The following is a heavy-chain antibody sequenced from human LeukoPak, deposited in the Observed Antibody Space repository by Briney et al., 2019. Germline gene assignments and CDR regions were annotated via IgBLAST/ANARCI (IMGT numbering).Heavy chain of an antibody. V-gene: IGHV3-30*02. CDR2: IRYDGSNK. CDR3: AKDSRAFFDY. CDR1: GFTFSSYG. Sequence: GGPLRLSCAASGFTFSSYGMHWVRQAPGKGLEWVAFIRYDGSNKYYADSVKGRFTISRDNYKNTLYLQMNSLRAEDTAVYYCAKDSRAFFDYWGQGTLVTVSS. J-gene: IGHJ4*02.